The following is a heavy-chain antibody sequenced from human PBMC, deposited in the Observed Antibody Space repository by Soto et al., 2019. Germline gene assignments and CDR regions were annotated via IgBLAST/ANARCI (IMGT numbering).Heavy chain of an antibody. D-gene: IGHD2-8*01. Sequence: PGGSLRLSCAASGFTFSSYAMSRVRQAPGKGLEWVSAISGSGGSTYYADSVKGRFTISRDNSKNMLYLQMNSLRAEDTAVYYCAKDKAYCTNGVCYTRPLGWFDPWGQGTLVTVSS. CDR3: AKDKAYCTNGVCYTRPLGWFDP. J-gene: IGHJ5*02. V-gene: IGHV3-23*01. CDR2: ISGSGGST. CDR1: GFTFSSYA.